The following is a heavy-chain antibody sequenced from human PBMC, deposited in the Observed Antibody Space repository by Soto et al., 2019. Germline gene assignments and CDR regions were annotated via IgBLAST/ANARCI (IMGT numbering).Heavy chain of an antibody. V-gene: IGHV4-59*11. J-gene: IGHJ5*01. CDR2: IYYRGST. D-gene: IGHD6-19*01. CDR1: SGSISGHY. Sequence: QVQLQESGPGLVKPSETLSLTCTVSSGSISGHYWSWVRQPPGKGLEWIGHIYYRGSTNYNPSLKSRVTISVDTSKNEFALKLNSVTAADTALYYCARERNSGWSDSWGQGILVTVSS. CDR3: ARERNSGWSDS.